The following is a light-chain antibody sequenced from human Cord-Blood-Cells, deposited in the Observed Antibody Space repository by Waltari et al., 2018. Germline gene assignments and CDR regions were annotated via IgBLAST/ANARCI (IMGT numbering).Light chain of an antibody. CDR3: MQALQTPFT. J-gene: IGKJ3*01. CDR2: LGS. Sequence: DIVMTQSPLSLPVTPGEPASISCRSSQSLLHSNGYNYLDWYLQKPGPSPQLLIYLGSYRASVGPDMFSGSGSCTDFTLKISRVGSEYVGVYYCMQALQTPFTFDPGTKVDIK. CDR1: QSLLHSNGYNY. V-gene: IGKV2-28*01.